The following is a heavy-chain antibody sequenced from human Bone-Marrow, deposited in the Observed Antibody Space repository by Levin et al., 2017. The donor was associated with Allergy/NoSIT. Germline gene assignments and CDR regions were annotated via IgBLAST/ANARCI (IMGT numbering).Heavy chain of an antibody. CDR3: ARRGDSSGRFHIDY. Sequence: GGSLRLSCKGSGYSFTSYWIGWVRQMPGKGLEWMGIIFPGDSDTRYSPSFQGQVTISADKSVSTAYLQWSSLKASDTAMYYCARRGDSSGRFHIDYWGQGTLVTVSS. V-gene: IGHV5-51*01. CDR1: GYSFTSYW. D-gene: IGHD6-19*01. CDR2: IFPGDSDT. J-gene: IGHJ4*02.